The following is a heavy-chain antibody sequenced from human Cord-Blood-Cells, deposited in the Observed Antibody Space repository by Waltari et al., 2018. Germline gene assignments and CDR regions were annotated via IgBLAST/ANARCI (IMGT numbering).Heavy chain of an antibody. CDR1: GLTLSSHG. V-gene: IGHV3-23*01. CDR2: ISGSGGST. Sequence: EVQLLEYGGGLAQPGGSLRLSCVACGLTLSSHGMQWVRQAPGKGLEWVSAISGSGGSTYYADSVKGRFTISIDNSKNTLYLQMNSLRAEDTAVYYCAKGRSWYAFDIWGQGTMVTVSS. J-gene: IGHJ3*02. CDR3: AKGRSWYAFDI. D-gene: IGHD6-13*01.